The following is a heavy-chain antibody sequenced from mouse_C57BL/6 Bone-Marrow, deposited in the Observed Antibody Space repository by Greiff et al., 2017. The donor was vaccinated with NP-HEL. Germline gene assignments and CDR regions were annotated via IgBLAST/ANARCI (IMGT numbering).Heavy chain of an antibody. D-gene: IGHD1-1*01. J-gene: IGHJ3*01. CDR2: IYPGDGDT. CDR1: GYAFSSSW. CDR3: ARNYYGSSPWFAY. V-gene: IGHV1-82*01. Sequence: VQLQQSGPELVKPGASVKISCKASGYAFSSSWMNWVKQRPGKGLEWIGRIYPGDGDTNYNGKFKGKATLTADKSSSTAYMQLSSLTSADSAVYVCARNYYGSSPWFAYWGQGTLVTVSA.